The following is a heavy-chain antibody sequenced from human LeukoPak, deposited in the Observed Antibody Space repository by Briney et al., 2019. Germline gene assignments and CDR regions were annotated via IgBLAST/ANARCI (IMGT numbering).Heavy chain of an antibody. D-gene: IGHD1-14*01. CDR2: INHSGST. CDR1: GGSFSGYY. V-gene: IGHV4-34*01. CDR3: ARGRNGYDY. Sequence: SETLSLTCAVYGGSFSGYYWSWIRQPPGKGLEWIGEINHSGSTNYNPSLKSRVTISVDTSKNQFSLKPSSVTAADTAVYYCARGRNGYDYWGQGTLVTVSS. J-gene: IGHJ4*02.